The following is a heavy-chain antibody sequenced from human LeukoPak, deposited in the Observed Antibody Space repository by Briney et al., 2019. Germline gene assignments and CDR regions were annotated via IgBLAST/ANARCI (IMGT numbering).Heavy chain of an antibody. Sequence: GGSLRLSCAASGFTVSSNYMSWVRQAPGKGLEWVSVIYSGGSTYYADSVKGRFTISRDNSKNTLYLQMNSLRAEGTAVYYCGRDYDFWSGYNDYWGQGTLVTVSS. V-gene: IGHV3-66*01. J-gene: IGHJ4*02. CDR1: GFTVSSNY. D-gene: IGHD3-3*01. CDR3: GRDYDFWSGYNDY. CDR2: IYSGGST.